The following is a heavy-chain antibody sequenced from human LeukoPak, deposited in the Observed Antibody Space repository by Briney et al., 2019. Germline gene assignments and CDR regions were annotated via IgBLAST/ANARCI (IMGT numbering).Heavy chain of an antibody. D-gene: IGHD3-22*01. CDR1: GYTFTSYG. Sequence: ASVKVSCKASGYTFTSYGISWVRQAPGQGLEWMGWISAYNGNTNYAQKLQGRVTMTTDTSTSTAYMELRSLRSDGTAVYYCARDMRDSSGYWVYYFDYWGQGTLVTVSS. V-gene: IGHV1-18*01. J-gene: IGHJ4*02. CDR2: ISAYNGNT. CDR3: ARDMRDSSGYWVYYFDY.